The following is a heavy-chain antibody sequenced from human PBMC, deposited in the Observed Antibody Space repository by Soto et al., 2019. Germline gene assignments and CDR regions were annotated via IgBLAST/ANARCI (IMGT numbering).Heavy chain of an antibody. Sequence: PGGSLRLSCAASGFTFSSYGMHWVRQAPGKGLEWVAVIWYDGSNKYYADSVKGRFTISRDNSKNTLYLQMNSLRAEDTAVYYCAREPAATYYFDYWGQGTLVTVSS. V-gene: IGHV3-33*01. CDR2: IWYDGSNK. J-gene: IGHJ4*02. CDR1: GFTFSSYG. CDR3: AREPAATYYFDY. D-gene: IGHD2-2*01.